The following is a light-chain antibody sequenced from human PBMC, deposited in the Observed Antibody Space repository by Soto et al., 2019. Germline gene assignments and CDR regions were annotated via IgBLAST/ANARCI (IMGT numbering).Light chain of an antibody. J-gene: IGKJ1*01. CDR1: QTVTSSY. V-gene: IGKV3D-15*01. CDR3: QQYNNWPPWT. CDR2: GGS. Sequence: EIVITQSPCTLSMYTGEGLTLSCRASQTVTSSYLAWYQHKPGQAPRLLIYGGSTKATGTPARFSGSGSGTEFTLTISSLQSEDFAVYYCQQYNNWPPWTFGQGTKVDIK.